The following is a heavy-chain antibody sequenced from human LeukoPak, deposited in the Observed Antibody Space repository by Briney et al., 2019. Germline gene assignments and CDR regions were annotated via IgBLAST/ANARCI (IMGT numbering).Heavy chain of an antibody. CDR1: GGSISSYY. D-gene: IGHD3-3*01. Sequence: PSETLSLTCTVSGGSISSYYWSWIRQPPGKGLEWIGYIYDSGSTNYNPSLKSRVTISVDTSKNQFSLKLSSVTAADTAVYYCARGDFWSGYYTVGWFDPWGQGTLVTVSS. CDR3: ARGDFWSGYYTVGWFDP. J-gene: IGHJ5*02. CDR2: IYDSGST. V-gene: IGHV4-59*08.